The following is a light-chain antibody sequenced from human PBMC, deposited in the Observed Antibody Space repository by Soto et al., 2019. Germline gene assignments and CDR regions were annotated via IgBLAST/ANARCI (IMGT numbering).Light chain of an antibody. CDR1: SSNIGSNP. CDR3: AAWDDSLNGRWV. CDR2: GND. J-gene: IGLJ3*02. Sequence: QSVLTQPPSASGTPGQRVTISCSGSSSNIGSNPVNWYQQLPGTAPKLLIYGNDQRPSGVPDRFSGSKSGTSASLAISGLQSEDEADYYCAAWDDSLNGRWVFGGGTKVTVL. V-gene: IGLV1-44*01.